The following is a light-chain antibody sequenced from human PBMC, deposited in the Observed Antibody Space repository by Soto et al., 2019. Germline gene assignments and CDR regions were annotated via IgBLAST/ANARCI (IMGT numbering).Light chain of an antibody. CDR2: SNN. CDR1: RSNIGSNP. J-gene: IGLJ2*01. V-gene: IGLV1-44*01. CDR3: AAWDDSLNGQVV. Sequence: QSVLTQPPSASGTPGQRVTISCSGSRSNIGSNPVNWYQQLPGTAPKLLIYSNNQRPSGVPDRFSGSKSGTSASLAISGLQSEDEADYYCAAWDDSLNGQVVFGGGTKLTVL.